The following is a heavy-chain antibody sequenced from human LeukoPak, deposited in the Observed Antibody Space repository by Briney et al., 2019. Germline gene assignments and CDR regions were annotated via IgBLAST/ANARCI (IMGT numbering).Heavy chain of an antibody. D-gene: IGHD2-15*01. J-gene: IGHJ4*02. CDR2: TIPIFGTA. Sequence: ASVKVSCKASGYTFTSYYMHWVRQAPGQGLEWMGGTIPIFGTANYAQKFQGRVTITADESTSTAYMELSSLRSEDTAVYYCAREHIVVVVAASLGLFDYWGQGTLVTVSS. V-gene: IGHV1-69*13. CDR1: GYTFTSYY. CDR3: AREHIVVVVAASLGLFDY.